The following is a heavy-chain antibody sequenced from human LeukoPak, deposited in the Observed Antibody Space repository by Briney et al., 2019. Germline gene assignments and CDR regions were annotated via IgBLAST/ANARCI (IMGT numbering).Heavy chain of an antibody. V-gene: IGHV3-48*01. Sequence: GGSLRLSCAASGFTFSTYSMNWVRQAPGKGLEWVSYISTGSGTIYYTDSVKGRFTISRDNAKNSLYLQMNSLRGEDTAVYYCARDRGGYEFFDFRGQGTLVTVSS. J-gene: IGHJ4*02. CDR2: ISTGSGTI. CDR1: GFTFSTYS. D-gene: IGHD5-12*01. CDR3: ARDRGGYEFFDF.